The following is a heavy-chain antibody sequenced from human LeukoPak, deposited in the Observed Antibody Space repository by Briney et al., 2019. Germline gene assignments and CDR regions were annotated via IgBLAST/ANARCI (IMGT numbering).Heavy chain of an antibody. CDR3: ARDRGFGELLSDYFYDYVMDV. Sequence: PGGSLRLSCAASGFVFSSYVMHWVRQAPGKGLEWVAVIPYDGSNKYYADPVKGRFTISRDNSKNTLYLQMNSLRAEDTAVYYCARDRGFGELLSDYFYDYVMDVWGQGTTVTVSS. D-gene: IGHD3-10*01. V-gene: IGHV3-30*04. CDR2: IPYDGSNK. J-gene: IGHJ6*02. CDR1: GFVFSSYV.